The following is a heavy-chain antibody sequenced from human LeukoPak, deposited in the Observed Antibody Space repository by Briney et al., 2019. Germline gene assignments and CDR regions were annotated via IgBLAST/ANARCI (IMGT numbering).Heavy chain of an antibody. J-gene: IGHJ4*02. CDR1: GGSINSYF. Sequence: SETLSLTCTVCGGSINSYFWTWLRQPRGKGREGIVYIYYSGTTNFNPSLKRRVNISVEQSKNQFFLKMNSVTAANTAVYYCARYLSGRTLDYWGQGTLVTVSS. D-gene: IGHD1-1*01. CDR2: IYYSGTT. V-gene: IGHV4-59*01. CDR3: ARYLSGRTLDY.